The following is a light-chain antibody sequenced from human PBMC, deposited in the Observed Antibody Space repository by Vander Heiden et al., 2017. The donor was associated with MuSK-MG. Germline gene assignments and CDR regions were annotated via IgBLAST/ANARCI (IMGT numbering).Light chain of an antibody. CDR2: GAS. Sequence: DIQMTQSPSSLSASVGDRVTITCRASQSISSYLNWYQQKPGKAPKLLIYGASSLQSGVPSRFRGSGYGTDFTLTISRLQPEDFASYFCQQSDSSPLFTFGHGTKVDIK. CDR3: QQSDSSPLFT. J-gene: IGKJ3*01. V-gene: IGKV1-39*01. CDR1: QSISSY.